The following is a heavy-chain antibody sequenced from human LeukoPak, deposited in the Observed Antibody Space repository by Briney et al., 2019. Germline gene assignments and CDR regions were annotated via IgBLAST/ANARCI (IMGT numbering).Heavy chain of an antibody. CDR3: AREGSGIAVAGNGFDP. D-gene: IGHD6-19*01. Sequence: PSETLSLTCTVSGGSISSGDYYWGWIRQPPGKGLEWIGYIYYSGSTYYNPSLKSRVTISVDTSKNQFSLKLSSVTAADTAVYYCAREGSGIAVAGNGFDPWGQGTQVTVSS. J-gene: IGHJ5*02. CDR1: GGSISSGDYY. V-gene: IGHV4-30-4*01. CDR2: IYYSGST.